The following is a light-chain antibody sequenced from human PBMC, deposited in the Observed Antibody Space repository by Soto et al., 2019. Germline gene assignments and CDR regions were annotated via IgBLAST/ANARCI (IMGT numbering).Light chain of an antibody. Sequence: EIVLTQSPGTLSLSPGERATLSCRASQSVKSYLAWYQQKPGQAPRVLIYGASTRDTGIPARFSGSGSGTEFTLTISSLQPEEFAVYYCQQYNDWTPLNVGGGTKVDSK. J-gene: IGKJ4*01. V-gene: IGKV3-15*01. CDR3: QQYNDWTPLN. CDR2: GAS. CDR1: QSVKSY.